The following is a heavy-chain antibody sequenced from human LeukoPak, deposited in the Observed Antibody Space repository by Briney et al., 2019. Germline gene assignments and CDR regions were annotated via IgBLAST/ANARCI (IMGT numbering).Heavy chain of an antibody. CDR2: VFDSGRT. Sequence: PSETLSLTCTVSGGSMTTHHWNWIRQTPGKGPEWIGYVFDSGRTKENPSLKSRVTLSADTSKNQLSLRLSSVTAADTAVYYCTTIKRGNIFGYFDFWGQGILVTVSS. CDR3: TTIKRGNIFGYFDF. V-gene: IGHV4-59*11. D-gene: IGHD5-18*01. J-gene: IGHJ4*02. CDR1: GGSMTTHH.